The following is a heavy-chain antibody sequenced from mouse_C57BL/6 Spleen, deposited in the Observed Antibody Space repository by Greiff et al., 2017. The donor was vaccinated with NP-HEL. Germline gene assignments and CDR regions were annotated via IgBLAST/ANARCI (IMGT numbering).Heavy chain of an antibody. CDR2: IYPGDGDT. J-gene: IGHJ1*03. CDR3: ARGYFDV. V-gene: IGHV1-82*01. CDR1: GYAFSSSW. Sequence: QVPLQQSGPELVKPGASVKISCKASGYAFSSSWMNWVKQRPGQGLEWIGRIYPGDGDTNYNGKFKGKATLTADKSSSTAYMQLSSLTSEDSAVYFCARGYFDVWGTGTTVTVSS.